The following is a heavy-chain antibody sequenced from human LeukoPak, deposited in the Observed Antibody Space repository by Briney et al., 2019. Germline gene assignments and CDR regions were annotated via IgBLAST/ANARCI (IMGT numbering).Heavy chain of an antibody. Sequence: QSGGCLRLSCAASGFTFSSYAMSWVRQAAGKGLGWVSAIGGSGGSTYYADSVKGRFTISRDNTKNTLYLQMNAQSDQDTEIYCLAVEFLVSCYRHNSLDYWGQGTLVTVSS. J-gene: IGHJ4*02. V-gene: IGHV3-23*01. CDR1: GFTFSSYA. CDR3: AVEFLVSCYRHNSLDY. CDR2: IGGSGGST. D-gene: IGHD4-23*01.